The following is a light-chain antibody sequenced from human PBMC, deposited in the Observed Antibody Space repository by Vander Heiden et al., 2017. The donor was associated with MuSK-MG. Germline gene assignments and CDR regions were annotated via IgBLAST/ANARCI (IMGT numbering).Light chain of an antibody. CDR1: SSNIGAGYD. CDR2: SNS. CDR3: PYYDSRSSVDV. J-gene: IGLJ1*01. V-gene: IGLV1-40*01. Sequence: QSVLTQPPSVSGAPGQRVTISCTGSSSNIGAGYDVHWYPQLPGTATKPLCDSNSRRPSAVPDRFASSSAATSAATNTTVLQAEEEADYSRPYYDSRSSVDVFGTGTKVTVL.